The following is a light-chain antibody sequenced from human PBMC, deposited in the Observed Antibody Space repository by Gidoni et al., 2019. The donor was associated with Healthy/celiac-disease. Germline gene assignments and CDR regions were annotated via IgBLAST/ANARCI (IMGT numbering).Light chain of an antibody. CDR1: QDISNY. V-gene: IGKV1-33*01. Sequence: DIQMTQSPSSLSASVRDRVTITCQASQDISNYLNWYQQKPGKAPKLLIDDAANLATRVPSRFSRSGSGTDFTFTISSLQPEDIATYYCQHYDNLPTFGGGTKVEIK. J-gene: IGKJ4*01. CDR3: QHYDNLPT. CDR2: DAA.